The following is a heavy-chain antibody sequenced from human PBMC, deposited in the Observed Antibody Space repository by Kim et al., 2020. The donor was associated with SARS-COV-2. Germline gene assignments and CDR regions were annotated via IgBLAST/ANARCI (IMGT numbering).Heavy chain of an antibody. CDR1: GDSISSSYW. D-gene: IGHD2-2*01. CDR2: AHQNGET. V-gene: IGHV4-4*02. J-gene: IGHJ5*01. CDR3: ARVPGGCSASSCYFSS. Sequence: SETLSLTCAVSGDSISSSYWWTWVRQSPGKGLEWIGEAHQNGETNYNPSLKRRVAMSLDKSKNQLSLKLTSVTAADSATYYCARVPGGCSASSCYFSSWG.